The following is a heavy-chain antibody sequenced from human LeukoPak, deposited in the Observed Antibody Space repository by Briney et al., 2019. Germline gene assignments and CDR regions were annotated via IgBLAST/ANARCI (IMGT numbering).Heavy chain of an antibody. J-gene: IGHJ4*02. Sequence: SETLSLTRTVSGGSISSGGYYWSWIRQHPGKGLEWIGYIYYSGSTYYNPSLKSRVTISVDTSKNQFSLKLSSVTAADTAVYYCARVTAARLFDYWGQGTLVTVSS. D-gene: IGHD6-6*01. V-gene: IGHV4-31*03. CDR3: ARVTAARLFDY. CDR2: IYYSGST. CDR1: GGSISSGGYY.